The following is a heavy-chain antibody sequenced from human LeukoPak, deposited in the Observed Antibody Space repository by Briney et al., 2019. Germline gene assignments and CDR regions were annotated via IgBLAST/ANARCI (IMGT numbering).Heavy chain of an antibody. D-gene: IGHD1-26*01. V-gene: IGHV3-30*02. J-gene: IGHJ3*02. CDR3: LTILEATIDAFDI. CDR1: GFTFSSYG. Sequence: GGSLRLSCAASGFTFSSYGMHWVRQAPGKGLEWVAFIRYDGSNKYYADSVKGRFTISRDNSKNTLYLQMNNLRAEDTAVYYCLTILEATIDAFDIWGQGTMVTVSS. CDR2: IRYDGSNK.